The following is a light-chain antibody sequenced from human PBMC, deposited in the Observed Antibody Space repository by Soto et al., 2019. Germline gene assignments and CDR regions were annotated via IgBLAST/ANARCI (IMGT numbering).Light chain of an antibody. CDR3: QQSYSTPLT. J-gene: IGKJ4*01. CDR1: QSIGNY. CDR2: GAS. V-gene: IGKV1-39*01. Sequence: DIQMTQSPSSLSASVGDRVTITCRASQSIGNYLNWYQHKPGKAPKLLIYGASSLHSGVPSSFSGSGSGTDFTPTISSLQPEDFATYYCQQSYSTPLTFGGGTKVEIK.